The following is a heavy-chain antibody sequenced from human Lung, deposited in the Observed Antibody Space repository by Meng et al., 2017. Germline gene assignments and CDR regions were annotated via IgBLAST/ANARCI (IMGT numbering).Heavy chain of an antibody. CDR3: VGRGLELDPQNFDY. D-gene: IGHD1-26*01. V-gene: IGHV4-4*02. CDR1: GVSVSTSNW. J-gene: IGHJ4*02. CDR2: IYQSWCT. Sequence: QVPAVWPGVGMGNPASTVDLSCDVSGVSVSTSNWWSGVRQPPGKEREWIGEIYQSWCTNYTPSLTSRVTISVDKAKNQFSLKLSSVTAADAAVYYCVGRGLELDPQNFDYWGQGTLVTVSS.